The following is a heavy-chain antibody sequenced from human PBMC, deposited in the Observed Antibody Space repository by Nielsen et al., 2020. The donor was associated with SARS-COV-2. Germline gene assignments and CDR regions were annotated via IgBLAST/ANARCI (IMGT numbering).Heavy chain of an antibody. Sequence: GGSLRLSCAASGFTFSSYNMNWVRQAPGKGLEWVSSISNTSNDIYYTDSVKGRYTISRDNAKNSLFLQMNSLRAEDTAVHYCARGRYYDFWSGYYYFDYWGQGTLVTVSS. J-gene: IGHJ4*02. CDR3: ARGRYYDFWSGYYYFDY. D-gene: IGHD3-3*01. V-gene: IGHV3-21*01. CDR2: ISNTSNDI. CDR1: GFTFSSYN.